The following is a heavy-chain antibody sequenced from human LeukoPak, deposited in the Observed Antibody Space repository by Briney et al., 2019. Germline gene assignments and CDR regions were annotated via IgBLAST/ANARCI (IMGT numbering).Heavy chain of an antibody. D-gene: IGHD3-22*01. J-gene: IGHJ3*02. Sequence: ASVKVSCKASGYTFTGYYMHWARQAPGQGLEWMGWINPNSGGTNYAQKFQGRVTMTRDTSISTAYMELSRLRPDDTAVYYCARGGSSSYNAFDIWGQGTMVTVSS. CDR1: GYTFTGYY. CDR2: INPNSGGT. V-gene: IGHV1-2*02. CDR3: ARGGSSSYNAFDI.